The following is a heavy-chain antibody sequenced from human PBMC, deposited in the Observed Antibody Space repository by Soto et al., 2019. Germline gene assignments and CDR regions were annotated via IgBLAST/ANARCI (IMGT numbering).Heavy chain of an antibody. D-gene: IGHD6-6*01. CDR1: GGSFSGYY. Sequence: PSETLSLTCAVYGGSFSGYYWSWIRQPPGTGLEWIGEINHSGSTNYNPSLKSRVTISVDTSKNQFSLKLSSVTAADTAVYYCARGDSSSSPLYYYYYGMDVWGQGTTVTVSS. CDR2: INHSGST. V-gene: IGHV4-34*01. CDR3: ARGDSSSSPLYYYYYGMDV. J-gene: IGHJ6*02.